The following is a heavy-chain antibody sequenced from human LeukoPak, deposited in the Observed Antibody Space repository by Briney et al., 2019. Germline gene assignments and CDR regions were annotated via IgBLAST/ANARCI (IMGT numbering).Heavy chain of an antibody. CDR1: GGSISSSNW. D-gene: IGHD3-22*01. CDR3: TRGSIAYYYMDV. CDR2: IYYSGST. J-gene: IGHJ6*03. Sequence: SETLSLTCTVSGGSISSSNWWSWVRQPPGKGLEWIGYIYYSGSTNYNPSLKSRVTISVDTSKNQFSLKLSSVTAADTAVYYCTRGSIAYYYMDVWGKGTTVTISS. V-gene: IGHV4-4*02.